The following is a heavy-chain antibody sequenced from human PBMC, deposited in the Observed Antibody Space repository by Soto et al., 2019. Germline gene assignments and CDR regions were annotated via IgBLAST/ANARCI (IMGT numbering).Heavy chain of an antibody. Sequence: ASVKVSCKASGYTFTSYGISWVRQAPGQGLEGMGWISAYNGNTNYAQKLQGRGTMTTDTSTSTAYRELRSLRSGDTAVYYWATGSKFSGVVIYFDYWGQGPLVTVSS. CDR2: ISAYNGNT. D-gene: IGHD3-3*01. J-gene: IGHJ4*02. CDR1: GYTFTSYG. CDR3: ATGSKFSGVVIYFDY. V-gene: IGHV1-18*01.